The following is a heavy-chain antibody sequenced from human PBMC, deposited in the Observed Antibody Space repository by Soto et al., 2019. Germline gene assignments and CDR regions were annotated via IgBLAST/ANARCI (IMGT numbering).Heavy chain of an antibody. CDR2: MNPNSGNT. CDR3: ARDPHPNYYGSGSYLSPWFDP. Sequence: GASVKVSCKASGYTFTSYDINWVRQATGQGLEWMGWMNPNSGNTGYALKFQGRVTMTRNTSISTAYMELSSLRSEDTAVYYCARDPHPNYYGSGSYLSPWFDPWGQGTLVTVSS. CDR1: GYTFTSYD. J-gene: IGHJ5*02. D-gene: IGHD3-10*01. V-gene: IGHV1-8*01.